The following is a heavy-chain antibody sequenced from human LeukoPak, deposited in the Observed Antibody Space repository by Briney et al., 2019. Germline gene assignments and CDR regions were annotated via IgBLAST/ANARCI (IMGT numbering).Heavy chain of an antibody. D-gene: IGHD1-26*01. Sequence: GGSLRLSCAASGFTSMHWVRQAPGKGLEWVSSISASAAMTYYADSVRGRFTVSRDNSNNTLYLQMSSLTAADTAVYYCAKDRSIGTYYTFDHWGQGTLVTVSS. J-gene: IGHJ4*02. CDR1: GFTS. V-gene: IGHV3-23*01. CDR3: AKDRSIGTYYTFDH. CDR2: ISASAAMT.